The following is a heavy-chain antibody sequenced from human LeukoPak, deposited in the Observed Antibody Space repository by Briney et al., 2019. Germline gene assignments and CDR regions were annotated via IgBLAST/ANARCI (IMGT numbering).Heavy chain of an antibody. Sequence: GGSLRLSCVASGFIFSDHYVDWVRHVSGKGMEWVGRGRDKRNSYTTEYATSVKGRFTISRDESKNSVYLQMNNLETEDSATYYCTRGYCRSVGCPEVYNMDVWGQGATVTVSS. V-gene: IGHV3-72*01. CDR3: TRGYCRSVGCPEVYNMDV. D-gene: IGHD2-2*01. CDR1: GFIFSDHY. J-gene: IGHJ6*02. CDR2: GRDKRNSYTT.